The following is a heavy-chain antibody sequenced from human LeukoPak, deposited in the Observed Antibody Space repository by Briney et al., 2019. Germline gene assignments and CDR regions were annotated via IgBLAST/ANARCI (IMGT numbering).Heavy chain of an antibody. CDR2: IYYGGST. J-gene: IGHJ5*02. Sequence: SQTLSLTCTVSGGSISSGDYYWSWIRQPPGKGLEWIGYIYYGGSTYYNPSLKSRVTISVDTSKNQFSLKLSSVTAADTAVYYCARDLRGYCSGGSCRYNWFDPWGQGTLVTVSS. V-gene: IGHV4-30-4*08. CDR3: ARDLRGYCSGGSCRYNWFDP. D-gene: IGHD2-15*01. CDR1: GGSISSGDYY.